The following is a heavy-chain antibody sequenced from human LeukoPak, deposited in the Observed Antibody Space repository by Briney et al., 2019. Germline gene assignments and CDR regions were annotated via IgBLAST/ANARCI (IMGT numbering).Heavy chain of an antibody. V-gene: IGHV3-7*01. CDR3: ARERSYGDWGQGFDY. D-gene: IGHD4-17*01. J-gene: IGHJ4*02. CDR2: IKQDGSEK. Sequence: GGSLRLSCAASGFTFSSYGMSWVRQAPGKGLEWVSNIKQDGSEKYYVDSVKGRFTISRDNAKNSLYLQMNRLRAEATAVYYCARERSYGDWGQGFDYWGQGTLVTVSS. CDR1: GFTFSSYG.